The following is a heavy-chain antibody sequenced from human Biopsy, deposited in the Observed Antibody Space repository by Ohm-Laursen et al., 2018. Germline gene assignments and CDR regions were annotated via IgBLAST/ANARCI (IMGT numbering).Heavy chain of an antibody. D-gene: IGHD3-16*01. V-gene: IGHV3-21*01. CDR1: GFTFSSYA. CDR2: ISSSSDNI. J-gene: IGHJ6*02. CDR3: ARSWGSSGIATIYYYGMDV. Sequence: SLRLSCSASGFTFSSYAMTWVRQAPGKGLEWVSTISSSSDNIYYVDSVKGRFTISRDNAKNSLYLQMNSLRAEDTAVYYCARSWGSSGIATIYYYGMDVWGQGTTVTVSS.